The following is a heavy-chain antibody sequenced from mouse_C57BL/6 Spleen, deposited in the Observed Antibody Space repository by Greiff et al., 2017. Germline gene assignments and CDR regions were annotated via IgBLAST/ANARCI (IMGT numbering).Heavy chain of an antibody. D-gene: IGHD1-1*01. V-gene: IGHV1-81*01. CDR1: GYTFTSSG. Sequence: QVQLQQSGAELARPGASVKLSCKASGYTFTSSGISWVKQRTGQGLEWIGEIYPRSGNTYYNEKFKGKATLTADKSSSTAYMELRSLTSEDSAVYFCARGGGSSFCDYWGQGTTLTVSS. CDR2: IYPRSGNT. J-gene: IGHJ2*01. CDR3: ARGGGSSFCDY.